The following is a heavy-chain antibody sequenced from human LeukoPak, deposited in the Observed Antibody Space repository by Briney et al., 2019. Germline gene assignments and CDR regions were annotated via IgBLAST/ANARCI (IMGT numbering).Heavy chain of an antibody. CDR1: GGSISSSNW. J-gene: IGHJ5*02. CDR2: IYHSGST. V-gene: IGHV4-4*02. Sequence: SGTLSLTCAVSGGSISSSNWWSWVRQPPGKGLEWIGEIYHSGSTNYNPSLKSRVTISVDKSKNQFSLKLSSVTAADTAVYYCARRSRGFGELYPNWFDPWGQGTLVTVSS. CDR3: ARRSRGFGELYPNWFDP. D-gene: IGHD3-10*01.